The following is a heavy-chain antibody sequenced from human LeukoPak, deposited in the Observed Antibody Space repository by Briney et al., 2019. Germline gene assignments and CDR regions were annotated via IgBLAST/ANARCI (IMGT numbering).Heavy chain of an antibody. CDR2: IYYSGST. V-gene: IGHV4-39*01. D-gene: IGHD6-13*01. CDR3: ARHTSLSSAAHDY. CDR1: GGSISSYY. Sequence: SETLSLTCTVSGGSISSYYWGWIRQPPGKGLEWIGSIYYSGSTYYNPSLKSRVTISVDTSKNQFSLKLSSVTAADTAVYYCARHTSLSSAAHDYWGQGTLVTVSS. J-gene: IGHJ4*02.